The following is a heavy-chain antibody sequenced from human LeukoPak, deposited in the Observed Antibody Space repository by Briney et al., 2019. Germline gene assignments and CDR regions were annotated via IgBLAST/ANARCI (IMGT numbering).Heavy chain of an antibody. CDR1: GYTFTSYG. D-gene: IGHD3-10*01. Sequence: GASVKVSCKASGYTFTSYGISWVRQAPGQGLEWMGWISAYNGNTNYAQKLQGRVTMTTDTSTSTAYMELRSLRPDDTAVYYCAREPLEAYYGSGSYYTHFGYWGQGTLVTVSS. V-gene: IGHV1-18*04. CDR3: AREPLEAYYGSGSYYTHFGY. CDR2: ISAYNGNT. J-gene: IGHJ4*02.